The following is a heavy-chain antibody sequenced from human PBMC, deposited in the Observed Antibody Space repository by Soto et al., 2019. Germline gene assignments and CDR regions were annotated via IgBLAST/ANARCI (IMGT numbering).Heavy chain of an antibody. J-gene: IGHJ1*01. CDR3: VFRPITEVSPGYFQD. V-gene: IGHV2-5*02. D-gene: IGHD3-10*01. CDR1: GFSLNTRRTG. CDR2: IYGDDAK. Sequence: QITLKESGPTLVKPTQTLTLTCPLSGFSLNTRRTGVAWIRQRPGEAPEWLALIYGDDAKRYRPALTSRLTAAKDTSKNQVVLPITNMDPLDTATYFCVFRPITEVSPGYFQDWGQGALVTVSS.